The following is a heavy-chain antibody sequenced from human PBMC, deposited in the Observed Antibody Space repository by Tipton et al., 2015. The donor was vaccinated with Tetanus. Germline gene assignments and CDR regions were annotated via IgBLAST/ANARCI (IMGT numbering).Heavy chain of an antibody. D-gene: IGHD3-10*01. CDR1: GGSVRSGDYS. Sequence: GLVKPSETPSLTCTVSGGSVRSGDYSWNWIRQPPGKGLEWLAYVSYSGRTNSNYSLKSRITISQDTSKNQFSLRLTSVTAADTAVYYCARVKGTYNHYGLDVWGQGTTVTVAS. J-gene: IGHJ6*02. V-gene: IGHV4-61*08. CDR2: VSYSGRT. CDR3: ARVKGTYNHYGLDV.